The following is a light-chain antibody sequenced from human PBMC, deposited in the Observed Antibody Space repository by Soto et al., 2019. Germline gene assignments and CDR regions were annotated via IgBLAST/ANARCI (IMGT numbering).Light chain of an antibody. CDR3: QQRNKWPPVT. CDR1: QSVSSNS. CDR2: AAS. Sequence: EIVLTQSPATLSLSPGESATLSCRTSQSVSSNSLAWHQQKPGQAPRLLMYAASSRAAGIPDRFSGSGSGTDFTLTISSLEPEDFAVYYCQQRNKWPPVTFGGGTKVDIK. V-gene: IGKV3D-20*02. J-gene: IGKJ4*01.